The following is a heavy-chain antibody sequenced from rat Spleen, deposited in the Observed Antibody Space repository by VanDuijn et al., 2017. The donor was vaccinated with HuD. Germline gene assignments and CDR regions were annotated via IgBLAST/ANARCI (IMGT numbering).Heavy chain of an antibody. CDR2: ITHNDGTN. J-gene: IGHJ2*01. Sequence: EVQLAESGGGLVQPGRSLKLSCAASGFTFSDYYMAWVRQAPGKGLEWVASITHNDGTNYYPDSVEGRFTVSRDNARSTLYLQMNSLQSEDTATYYCARADIAAISTDGIWGQGVMVTVSS. CDR3: ARADIAAISTDGI. D-gene: IGHD1-2*01. CDR1: GFTFSDYY. V-gene: IGHV5-20*01.